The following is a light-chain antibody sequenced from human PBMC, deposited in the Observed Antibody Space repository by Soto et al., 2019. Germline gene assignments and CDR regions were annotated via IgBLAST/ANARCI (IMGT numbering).Light chain of an antibody. V-gene: IGKV3-15*01. CDR1: QSVSSY. J-gene: IGKJ1*01. CDR2: VAS. Sequence: EIVLTQSPATLSLSPGERATLSCRASQSVSSYLAWYQQKPGQAPRLLIYVASTRATGIPARFSGHGSGTEFTLTVSSLQSEDFAVYYCQQYDKWPRTFGQGTKVDI. CDR3: QQYDKWPRT.